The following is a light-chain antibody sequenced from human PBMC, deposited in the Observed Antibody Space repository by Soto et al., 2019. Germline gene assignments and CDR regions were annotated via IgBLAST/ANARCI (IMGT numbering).Light chain of an antibody. V-gene: IGKV3-20*01. CDR1: QSVNSSY. CDR3: QQYGSSPQT. CDR2: GAS. Sequence: EIVLTQSPASLSLSPGERATLSCRASQSVNSSYLAWYQQKPGQAPRLLIYGASSRATGIPDRFSGSGSGTDFTLTISRLEPEDFAVYYCQQYGSSPQTFGQGTKVDIK. J-gene: IGKJ1*01.